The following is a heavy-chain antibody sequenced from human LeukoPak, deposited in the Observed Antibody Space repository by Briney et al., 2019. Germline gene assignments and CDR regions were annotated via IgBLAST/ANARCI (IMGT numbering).Heavy chain of an antibody. CDR2: IDPSDSYT. CDR1: GYSFTSYW. Sequence: RESLKISCKGSGYSFTSYWISWVRQMPGKGLEWMGRIDPSDSYTNYSPSFQGHVTISADKSISTAYLQWSSLKASDTAMYYCARRGGDSGYEDYFDYWGQGTLVTVSS. J-gene: IGHJ4*02. CDR3: ARRGGDSGYEDYFDY. V-gene: IGHV5-10-1*01. D-gene: IGHD5-12*01.